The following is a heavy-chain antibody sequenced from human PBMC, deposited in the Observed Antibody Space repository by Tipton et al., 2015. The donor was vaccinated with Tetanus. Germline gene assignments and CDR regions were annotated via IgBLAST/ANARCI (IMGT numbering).Heavy chain of an antibody. D-gene: IGHD4-11*01. J-gene: IGHJ4*02. CDR2: ISPYNGNT. CDR1: GYTFTSYG. Sequence: QLVQSGPEVKKPGASVKVSCKASGYTFTSYGIAWVRQAPGQGLGWMGWISPYNGNTNYAQNFQGRVTMTTETSTSTAYMELRSLISDDTAVYYCARDYSIPYYFDYWGQGTRVIVSS. V-gene: IGHV1-18*01. CDR3: ARDYSIPYYFDY.